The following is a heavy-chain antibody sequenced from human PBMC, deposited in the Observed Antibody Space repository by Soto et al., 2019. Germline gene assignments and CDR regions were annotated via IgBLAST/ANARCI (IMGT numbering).Heavy chain of an antibody. CDR2: IRSKAYGGTT. D-gene: IGHD3-22*01. Sequence: QSGGSLRLSCTASGFTFGDYAMSWFRQAPGKGLEWVGFIRSKAYGGTTEYAASVKGRFTISRDDSKSIAYLQMNSLKTEDTAVYYCTRDLYDSSGYYYGSGYWGQGTMVTVSS. V-gene: IGHV3-49*03. J-gene: IGHJ4*02. CDR3: TRDLYDSSGYYYGSGY. CDR1: GFTFGDYA.